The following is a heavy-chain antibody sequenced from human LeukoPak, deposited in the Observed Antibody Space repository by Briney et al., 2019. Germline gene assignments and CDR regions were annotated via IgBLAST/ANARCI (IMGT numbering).Heavy chain of an antibody. J-gene: IGHJ4*02. CDR1: GFTFISYA. D-gene: IGHD4-17*01. CDR3: ARDYGDYYFDY. Sequence: PGGSLRLSWAASGFTFISYAMHWVRQAPGKGLEWVAVISYDGSSKYYADSVKGRFTISRDNSKNTLYLQMNSLRAEDTAVYYCARDYGDYYFDYWGQGTLVTVSS. V-gene: IGHV3-30-3*01. CDR2: ISYDGSSK.